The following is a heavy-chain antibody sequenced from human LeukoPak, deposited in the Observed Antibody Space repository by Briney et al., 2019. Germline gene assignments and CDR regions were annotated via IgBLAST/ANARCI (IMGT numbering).Heavy chain of an antibody. V-gene: IGHV3-21*01. J-gene: IGHJ5*02. D-gene: IGHD5-24*01. CDR1: GFTFSTYT. Sequence: GGSLRLSCEASGFTFSTYTMQWVRQAPGKGLEWVSSISGSSSDIYYADSVEGRFTISRDNSKNTLYLQMNSLRAEDTAVYYCATDLQSSNWFDPWGQGTLVTVSS. CDR3: ATDLQSSNWFDP. CDR2: ISGSSSDI.